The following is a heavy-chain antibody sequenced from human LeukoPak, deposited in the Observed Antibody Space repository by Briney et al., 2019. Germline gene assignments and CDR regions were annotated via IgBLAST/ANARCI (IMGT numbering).Heavy chain of an antibody. Sequence: GGSLRLSCAASGFDFHNYVIHWVRQAPGKGLEWVAVISYDVNIKYHADSVKGRFTISRDSSSKTVYLQMNSLGTEDTAVYYCVRGGFYDSGSFPTFYFDYWGQGTLVTVSS. D-gene: IGHD3-10*01. CDR2: ISYDVNIK. J-gene: IGHJ4*02. CDR1: GFDFHNYV. CDR3: VRGGFYDSGSFPTFYFDY. V-gene: IGHV3-30-3*01.